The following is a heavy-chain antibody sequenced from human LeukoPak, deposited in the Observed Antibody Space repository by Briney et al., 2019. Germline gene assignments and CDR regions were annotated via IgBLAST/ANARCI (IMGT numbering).Heavy chain of an antibody. Sequence: SETLSLTCTVSGYSISSGYYWGWIRQPPGKGLEWIGSIHHSGSTNYNPSLKSRVTISLDTSKNQFSLKLSSVTAADTAVYHCARDYGGNSQYFQHWGQGTLVTVSS. J-gene: IGHJ1*01. D-gene: IGHD4-23*01. CDR3: ARDYGGNSQYFQH. CDR1: GYSISSGYY. V-gene: IGHV4-38-2*02. CDR2: IHHSGST.